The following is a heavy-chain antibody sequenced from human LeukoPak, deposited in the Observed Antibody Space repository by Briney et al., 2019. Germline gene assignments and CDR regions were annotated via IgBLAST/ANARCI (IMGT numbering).Heavy chain of an antibody. Sequence: GGSLRLSCAASGFTFSSYGMHWVRQAPGKGLEWVAVIRYDGSNKYYADSVKGRFTISRDNSKNTLYLQMNSLRAEDTAVYYCARDRYDSSGYYDYWGQGTLVTVSS. J-gene: IGHJ4*02. D-gene: IGHD3-22*01. CDR1: GFTFSSYG. CDR2: IRYDGSNK. V-gene: IGHV3-33*01. CDR3: ARDRYDSSGYYDY.